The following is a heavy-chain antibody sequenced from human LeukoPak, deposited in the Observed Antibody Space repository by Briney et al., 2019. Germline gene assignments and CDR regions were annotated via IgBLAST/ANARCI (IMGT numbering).Heavy chain of an antibody. J-gene: IGHJ4*02. Sequence: GGSLRLSCAASGFTFSSYGMHWVRQAPGKGLEWVSYISSSSSTIYYADSVKGRFTISRDNAKNSLYLQMNSLRAEDTAVYYCATYCGGDCYSDPFDYWGQGTLVTVSS. CDR1: GFTFSSYG. V-gene: IGHV3-48*01. D-gene: IGHD2-21*02. CDR2: ISSSSSTI. CDR3: ATYCGGDCYSDPFDY.